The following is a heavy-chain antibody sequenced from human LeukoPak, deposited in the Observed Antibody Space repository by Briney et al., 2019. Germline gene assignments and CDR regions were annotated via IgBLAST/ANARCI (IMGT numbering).Heavy chain of an antibody. CDR3: ATDIVATKYFDY. V-gene: IGHV3-7*01. CDR1: GFTFSSYA. Sequence: GGSLRLSCAASGFTFSSYAMSWVRQAPGKGLEWVANIKQDGSEKYYVDSVKGRFTISRDNAKNSLYLQMNSLRAEDTAVYYCATDIVATKYFDYWGQGTLVTVSS. CDR2: IKQDGSEK. D-gene: IGHD5-12*01. J-gene: IGHJ4*02.